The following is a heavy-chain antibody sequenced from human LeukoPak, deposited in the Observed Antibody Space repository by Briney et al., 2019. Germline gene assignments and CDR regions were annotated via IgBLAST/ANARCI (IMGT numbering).Heavy chain of an antibody. J-gene: IGHJ6*03. CDR2: IIPIFGTT. Sequence: ASVKVSCKASGGTFSTYAITWVRQAPGQGLEWTGGIIPIFGTTNYAQKFQGRVTITADKSTSTAYMELSSLRSEDTAIYYCARGLPALPNYYYYYMDVWGKGTSVTVSS. CDR3: ARGLPALPNYYYYYMDV. D-gene: IGHD2-2*01. CDR1: GGTFSTYA. V-gene: IGHV1-69*06.